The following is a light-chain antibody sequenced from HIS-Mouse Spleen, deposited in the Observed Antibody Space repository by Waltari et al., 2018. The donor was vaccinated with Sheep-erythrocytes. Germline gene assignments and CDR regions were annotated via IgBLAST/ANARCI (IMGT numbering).Light chain of an antibody. V-gene: IGLV2-14*03. CDR1: SSDVGGYNY. CDR2: DVS. Sequence: LTQPASVSGSPGQSITISCTGTSSDVGGYNYVSWYQQHTGKAPELMIYDVSNRPSGVSNRFSGSKSGNTAPLTISGLQAEDEADYYCGSYTSSSTWVFGGGTKLTVL. CDR3: GSYTSSSTWV. J-gene: IGLJ3*02.